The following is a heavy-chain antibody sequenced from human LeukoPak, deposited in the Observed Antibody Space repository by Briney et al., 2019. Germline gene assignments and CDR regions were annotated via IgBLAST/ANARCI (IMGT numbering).Heavy chain of an antibody. CDR3: ARVGSIAAAGTPDY. V-gene: IGHV3-48*03. Sequence: GGSLRLSCAASGFTFSNYEMNWVRQAPGKGLEWVSYIRSSGSSIYYADSVKGRFTISRDNAKNSLFLQLNSLRADDTAVYYCARVGSIAAAGTPDYWGQGTLVTVSS. J-gene: IGHJ4*02. D-gene: IGHD6-13*01. CDR2: IRSSGSSI. CDR1: GFTFSNYE.